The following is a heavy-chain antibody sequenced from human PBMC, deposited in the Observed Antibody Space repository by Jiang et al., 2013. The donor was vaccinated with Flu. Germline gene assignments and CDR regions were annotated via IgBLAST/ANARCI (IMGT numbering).Heavy chain of an antibody. J-gene: IGHJ5*02. Sequence: GAEVKKPGESLRISCKGSGYSFTSYWISWVRQMPGKGLEWMGRIDPSDSYTNYSPSFQGHVTISADKSISTAYLQWSSLKASDTAMYYCALWFGELLGVFWFDPWGQGTLVTVSS. V-gene: IGHV5-10-1*01. CDR1: GYSFTSYW. D-gene: IGHD3-10*01. CDR2: IDPSDSYT. CDR3: ALWFGELLGVFWFDP.